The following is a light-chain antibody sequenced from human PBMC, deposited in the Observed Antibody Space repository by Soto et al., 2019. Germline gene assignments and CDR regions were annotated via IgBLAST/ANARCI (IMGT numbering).Light chain of an antibody. CDR3: KQYNSYSVA. J-gene: IGKJ1*01. V-gene: IGKV1-5*03. CDR1: QTISSW. Sequence: DIPMTQSPSTLSGSVGDRVTITCRASQTISSWFAWYQQKPGKAPKLLIYKASTLKSGVTSRFSGSGSGTEFTLTISSLQPDDFATYFCKQYNSYSVAFGQGTKVEL. CDR2: KAS.